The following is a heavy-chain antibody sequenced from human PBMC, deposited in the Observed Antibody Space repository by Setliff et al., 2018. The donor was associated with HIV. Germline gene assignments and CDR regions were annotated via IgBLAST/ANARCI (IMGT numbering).Heavy chain of an antibody. J-gene: IGHJ4*02. D-gene: IGHD3-9*01. CDR3: ARAYDVLTGYFDY. CDR2: ISVYNGHT. V-gene: IGHV1-18*01. Sequence: ASVKVSCKASGYSFTNLGLNWVRQAPGQGLEWMGWISVYNGHTNFAQKLQDRVTMTTDTSTSTACMELRSLRSDDTAVYYCARAYDVLTGYFDYWGQGTLVTVSS. CDR1: GYSFTNLG.